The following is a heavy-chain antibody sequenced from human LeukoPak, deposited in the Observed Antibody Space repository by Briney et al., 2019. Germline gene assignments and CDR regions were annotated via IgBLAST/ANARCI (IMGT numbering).Heavy chain of an antibody. V-gene: IGHV1-2*02. CDR3: ARASEYYYYMDV. Sequence: ASVKVSCKASGYTLTGYYMHWVRQAPGQGLEWMGWINPNSGGTNYAQKFQGRVTMTRDTSISTAYMELSRLRSDDTAVYYCARASEYYYYMDVWGKGTTVTVSS. CDR1: GYTLTGYY. CDR2: INPNSGGT. J-gene: IGHJ6*03.